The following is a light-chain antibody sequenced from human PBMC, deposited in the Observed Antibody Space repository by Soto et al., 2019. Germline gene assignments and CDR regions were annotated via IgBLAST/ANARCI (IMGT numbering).Light chain of an antibody. CDR3: QYSET. J-gene: IGKJ1*01. CDR1: QSISNW. Sequence: DIQMTQSPATLSASVGDRVTITCRASQSISNWLAWYQQKPGKAPKLLLYKASSLETGVPSRFSGSGFWTEFTLTISSLQPDDFATYYCQYSETFGQGTKVESK. V-gene: IGKV1-5*03. CDR2: KAS.